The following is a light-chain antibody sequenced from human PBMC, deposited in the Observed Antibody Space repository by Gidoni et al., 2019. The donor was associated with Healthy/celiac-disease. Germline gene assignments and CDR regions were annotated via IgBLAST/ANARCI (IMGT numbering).Light chain of an antibody. Sequence: DIVMTQSPDSLAVSLGERATINCKSSQSALYSSNNKNYLAWYQQKPGQPPKLLISCASTRESGVPDRFSGSGSGTDFTLTISSLQAEDVAVYYCQQYYSTPFTLGPGTKVDI. CDR3: QQYYSTPFT. V-gene: IGKV4-1*01. CDR2: CAS. J-gene: IGKJ3*01. CDR1: QSALYSSNNKNY.